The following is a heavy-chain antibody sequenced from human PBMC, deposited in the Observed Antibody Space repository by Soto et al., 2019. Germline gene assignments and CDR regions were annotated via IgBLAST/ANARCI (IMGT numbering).Heavy chain of an antibody. Sequence: PSETLSLTCTVSGGSISSYYWNWIRQAPGEGLEWIGSSSYKGDAKYNPSLKSRVTISVDLSKNVCSLMLTSVTAADTAVYFCARQSASYSNWFDPWGQGTLVTVSS. CDR2: SSYKGDA. J-gene: IGHJ5*02. CDR3: ARQSASYSNWFDP. V-gene: IGHV4-59*08. D-gene: IGHD1-26*01. CDR1: GGSISSYY.